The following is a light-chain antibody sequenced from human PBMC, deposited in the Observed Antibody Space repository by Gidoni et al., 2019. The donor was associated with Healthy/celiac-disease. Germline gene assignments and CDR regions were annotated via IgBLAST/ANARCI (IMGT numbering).Light chain of an antibody. Sequence: EIVLTQSPSTLSLSPGERATLACRARQSVSSYLDWYQQRPGQAPRLLIYDASNTATGLPARFSGSGSGTDFTLTISSLEPEDFAVYYCQQRCNLFTFGPGTKVEIK. CDR2: DAS. V-gene: IGKV3-11*01. J-gene: IGKJ3*01. CDR1: QSVSSY. CDR3: QQRCNLFT.